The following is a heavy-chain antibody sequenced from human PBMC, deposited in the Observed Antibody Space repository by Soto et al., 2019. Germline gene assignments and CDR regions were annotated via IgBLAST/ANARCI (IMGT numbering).Heavy chain of an antibody. CDR2: IIPIFGTA. CDR3: ASSTMIVVVTIPGSTSYGMDI. D-gene: IGHD3-22*01. CDR1: GGTFNSYA. J-gene: IGHJ6*02. V-gene: IGHV1-69*13. Sequence: SSVKVAIKASGGTFNSYAISWVRQSPCQGVEWMGGIIPIFGTANYAQKFQGRVTITADESTSTAYMELSSLRSEDTAVYYCASSTMIVVVTIPGSTSYGMDIRGQGTTVT.